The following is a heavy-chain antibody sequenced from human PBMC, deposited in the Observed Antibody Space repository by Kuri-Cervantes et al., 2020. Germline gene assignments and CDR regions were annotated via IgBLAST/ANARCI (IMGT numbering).Heavy chain of an antibody. Sequence: GGSLRLSCAASGFTFSSYGMHWVRQAPGKGLEWVAVISYDGSNKYYADSVKGRFTISRDNAKNSLYLQINSLRAEDTAVYYCARGSHSSGYYAYFDYWGQGTLVTVSS. CDR3: ARGSHSSGYYAYFDY. CDR2: ISYDGSNK. D-gene: IGHD3-22*01. CDR1: GFTFSSYG. V-gene: IGHV3-30*03. J-gene: IGHJ4*02.